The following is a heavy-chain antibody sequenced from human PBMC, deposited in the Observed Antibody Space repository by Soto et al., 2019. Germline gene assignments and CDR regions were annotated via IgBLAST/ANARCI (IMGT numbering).Heavy chain of an antibody. V-gene: IGHV4-39*01. CDR2: IYYSGNT. Sequence: SETLSLTCTVSGGSISSSSYYWGWIRQPPGKGLEWIGSIYYSGNTYYNPSLKSRVTISVDTSKNQFSLELSSVTAADTAVYYWASQNRGNYNNLFDYWGQGTLVTVSS. CDR3: ASQNRGNYNNLFDY. J-gene: IGHJ4*02. CDR1: GGSISSSSYY. D-gene: IGHD1-26*01.